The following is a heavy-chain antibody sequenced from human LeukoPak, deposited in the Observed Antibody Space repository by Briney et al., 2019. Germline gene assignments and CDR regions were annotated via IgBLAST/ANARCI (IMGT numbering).Heavy chain of an antibody. Sequence: SETLSLTCTVSGDSISSYYWSWIRQPPGKGLEWIGYIYYSGSTNYNPSLKSRVTISVDTSKNQFSLKLSSVTAADTAVYYCARLSDYGDYSVEWGQGTLVTVSS. CDR3: ARLSDYGDYSVE. CDR2: IYYSGST. V-gene: IGHV4-59*08. CDR1: GDSISSYY. D-gene: IGHD4-17*01. J-gene: IGHJ4*02.